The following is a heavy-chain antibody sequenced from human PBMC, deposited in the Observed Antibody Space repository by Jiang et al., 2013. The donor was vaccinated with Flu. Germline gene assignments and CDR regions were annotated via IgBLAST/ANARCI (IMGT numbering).Heavy chain of an antibody. CDR1: GYTFTSYG. V-gene: IGHV1-18*01. CDR2: ISAYNGNT. D-gene: IGHD6-19*01. Sequence: SVKVSCKASGYTFTSYGISWVRQAPGQGLEWMGWISAYNGNTNYAQKLQGRVTMTTDTSTSTAYMELRSLRSDDTAVYYCARESGVAVAGTPGGYWGQGTLVTVSS. CDR3: ARESGVAVAGTPGGY. J-gene: IGHJ4*02.